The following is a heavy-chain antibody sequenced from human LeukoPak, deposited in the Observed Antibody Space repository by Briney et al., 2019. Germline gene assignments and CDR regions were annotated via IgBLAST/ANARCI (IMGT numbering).Heavy chain of an antibody. CDR3: ARELLVTTQPFDY. D-gene: IGHD4-11*01. Sequence: ASVKVSCKASGYTFTGYYMHWVRQAPGQGLEWMGWINPNSGGTNYAQKFQGRATMTRDTSISTAYMELSRLRSDDTAVYYCARELLVTTQPFDYWGQGTLVTVSS. J-gene: IGHJ4*02. V-gene: IGHV1-2*02. CDR2: INPNSGGT. CDR1: GYTFTGYY.